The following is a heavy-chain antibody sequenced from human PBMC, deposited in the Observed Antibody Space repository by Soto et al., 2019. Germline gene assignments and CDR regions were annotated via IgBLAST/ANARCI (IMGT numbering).Heavy chain of an antibody. CDR2: TYYRSSWSS. D-gene: IGHD3-10*01. J-gene: IGHJ4*02. CDR1: GDSVSSNIVA. CDR3: TRVSPLGRGLNS. Sequence: SQTLSLTCDISGDSVSSNIVAWNWIRQSPSRGLGWLGRTYYRSSWSSDYAISVRSRMTINADTSKNQVSLHLSSVTPEDTAVYYCTRVSPLGRGLNSWGQGSLVTVS. V-gene: IGHV6-1*01.